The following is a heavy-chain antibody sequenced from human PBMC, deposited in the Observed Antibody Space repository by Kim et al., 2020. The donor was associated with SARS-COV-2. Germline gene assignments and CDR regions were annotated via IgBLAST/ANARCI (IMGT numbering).Heavy chain of an antibody. V-gene: IGHV3-15*01. D-gene: IGHD2-2*01. J-gene: IGHJ6*02. CDR3: TTGFRLVVVPAAMYYGMDV. CDR2: IKSKTDGGTT. Sequence: GGSLRLSCAASGFTFSNAWMSWVRQAPGKGLEWVGRIKSKTDGGTTDYAAPVKGRFTISRDDSKNTLYLQMNSLKTEDTAVYYCTTGFRLVVVPAAMYYGMDVWGQGTTVTVSS. CDR1: GFTFSNAW.